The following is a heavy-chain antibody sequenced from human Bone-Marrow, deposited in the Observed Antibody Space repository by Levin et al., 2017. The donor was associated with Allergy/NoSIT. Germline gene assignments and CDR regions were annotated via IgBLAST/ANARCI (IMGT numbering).Heavy chain of an antibody. CDR2: IYWDDDK. Sequence: SGPTLVKPTQTLTLTCTFSGFSLITSGVGVGWIRQPPGKALEWLALIYWDDDKRYSPSLKSRLTITKDTSKNQVVLTMTNMDPVDTATYYCAHNIWFGELLWPGGFDYWGQGTLVTVSS. D-gene: IGHD3-10*01. CDR1: GFSLITSGVG. J-gene: IGHJ4*02. V-gene: IGHV2-5*02. CDR3: AHNIWFGELLWPGGFDY.